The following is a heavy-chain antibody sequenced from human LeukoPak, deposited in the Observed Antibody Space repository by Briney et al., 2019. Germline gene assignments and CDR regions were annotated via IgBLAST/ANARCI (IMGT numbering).Heavy chain of an antibody. J-gene: IGHJ4*02. CDR1: GFTFSSYS. Sequence: GGSLRLSCAASGFTFSSYSMNWVRQAPGKGLEWVSFISSSSSYIYYADSMKGRFTISRDNAKNSLYLQMNSLRAEDTAVYYCARVGKNGWDFDHWGQGTLVTVSS. V-gene: IGHV3-21*01. D-gene: IGHD6-19*01. CDR2: ISSSSSYI. CDR3: ARVGKNGWDFDH.